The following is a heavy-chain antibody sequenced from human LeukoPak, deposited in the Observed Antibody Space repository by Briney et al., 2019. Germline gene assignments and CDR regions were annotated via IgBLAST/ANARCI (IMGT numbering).Heavy chain of an antibody. V-gene: IGHV3-30*04. J-gene: IGHJ4*02. CDR2: LSFDGAHK. Sequence: GGSLRLSCAASGFTFRHYAVHWVRQAPGRGLEWVAVLSFDGAHKYYAESVKGRFTISRDNSNNTLFLQMDSLRIEDTALYYCVRARTGGLDYWGQGTLVTVSS. CDR1: GFTFRHYA. CDR3: VRARTGGLDY. D-gene: IGHD3-16*01.